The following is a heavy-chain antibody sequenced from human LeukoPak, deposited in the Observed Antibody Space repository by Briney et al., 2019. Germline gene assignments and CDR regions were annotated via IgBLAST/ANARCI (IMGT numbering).Heavy chain of an antibody. V-gene: IGHV1-2*02. J-gene: IGHJ4*02. D-gene: IGHD1-26*01. CDR1: GYTFTDYY. Sequence: ASVKVSCKASGYTFTDYYLHWVRQAPGHGLEWMGWINPKTGVTKYAQNFQGRVTMTRDTSINTAYMEVSRLRSDDTAVFYCARDLAMYSPDLDYWGQGTLGTVSS. CDR3: ARDLAMYSPDLDY. CDR2: INPKTGVT.